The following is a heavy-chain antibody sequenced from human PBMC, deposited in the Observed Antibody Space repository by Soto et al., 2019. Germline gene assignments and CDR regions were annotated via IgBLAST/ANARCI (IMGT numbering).Heavy chain of an antibody. Sequence: ASVKVSCKXSGYTFTSYYMHWVRQAPGQGLEWMGIINPSGGSTSYAQKFQGRVTMTRDTSTSTVYMELSSLRSEDTAVYYCALTDGEEIDYYYYGMDVWGQGTTVTVSS. CDR1: GYTFTSYY. CDR2: INPSGGST. V-gene: IGHV1-46*01. J-gene: IGHJ6*02. D-gene: IGHD3-10*01. CDR3: ALTDGEEIDYYYYGMDV.